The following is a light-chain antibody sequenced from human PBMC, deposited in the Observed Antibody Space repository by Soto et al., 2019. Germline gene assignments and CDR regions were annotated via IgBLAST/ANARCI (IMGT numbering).Light chain of an antibody. Sequence: QSVLTQSSSASASLGSSVKLTCTLSSGHSSYIIAWHQQQPGKAPRYLMKLEGSGSYNKGSGVPDRFSGSSSGADRYLTISNLQFEDEADYYCETWDSNTFAVFGGGTQLTVL. CDR3: ETWDSNTFAV. CDR1: SGHSSYI. J-gene: IGLJ7*01. V-gene: IGLV4-60*02. CDR2: LEGSGSY.